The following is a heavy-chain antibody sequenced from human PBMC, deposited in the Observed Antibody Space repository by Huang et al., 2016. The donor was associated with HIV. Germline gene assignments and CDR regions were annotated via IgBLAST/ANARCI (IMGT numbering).Heavy chain of an antibody. Sequence: QVQLVESGGGVVQPGRSLILSCAASGFSFANYAMHWVRQAPGKKLEWVTFISNDGSSRYYADSVKGRFTISRDNFKNALYLQMNRLRGDDTAVYYCTREYTVAGAFDLWGQGTMVTVSS. CDR3: TREYTVAGAFDL. CDR1: GFSFANYA. D-gene: IGHD5-12*01. V-gene: IGHV3-30-3*01. J-gene: IGHJ3*01. CDR2: ISNDGSSR.